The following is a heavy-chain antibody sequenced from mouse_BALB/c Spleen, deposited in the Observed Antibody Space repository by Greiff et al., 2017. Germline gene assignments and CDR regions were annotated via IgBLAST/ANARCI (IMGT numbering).Heavy chain of an antibody. Sequence: EVQLVESGGGLVQPGGSRKLSCAASGFTFSSFGMHWVRQAPEKGLEWVAYISSGSSTIYYADTVKGRFTITRDNPKNTLFLQMTSLRSEDTAMYYSARGGYYAMDYWGQGTSVTVSS. CDR3: ARGGYYAMDY. D-gene: IGHD1-1*02. CDR2: ISSGSSTI. J-gene: IGHJ4*01. CDR1: GFTFSSFG. V-gene: IGHV5-17*02.